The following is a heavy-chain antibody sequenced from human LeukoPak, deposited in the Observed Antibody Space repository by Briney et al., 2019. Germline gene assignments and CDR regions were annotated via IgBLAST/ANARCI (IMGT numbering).Heavy chain of an antibody. CDR2: INHSGST. J-gene: IGHJ6*03. V-gene: IGHV4-34*01. D-gene: IGHD2-15*01. CDR1: GGSFSGYY. Sequence: SETLSLTCAVYGGSFSGYYWSWIRQPPGKGLEWIGEINHSGSTNYNPSLKSRVTISVDTSKNQFSLKLSSVTAADTAVYYCARRSTRVVVAATRGYYYYYMDVWGKGTTVTISS. CDR3: ARRSTRVVVAATRGYYYYYMDV.